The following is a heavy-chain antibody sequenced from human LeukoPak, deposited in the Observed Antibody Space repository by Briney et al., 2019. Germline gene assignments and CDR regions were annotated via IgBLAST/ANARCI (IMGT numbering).Heavy chain of an antibody. D-gene: IGHD3-10*01. CDR3: ARGGYYGSGTYYSPTSPH. CDR1: GFTFSSYG. Sequence: GGSLRLSCATSGFTFSSYGMTWVRQAPGKGLERVSSISGSGDNTYYADSVKGRFTFSRDNSKDTLYLQMNSLRAEDTAVYYCARGGYYGSGTYYSPTSPHWGQGTLVTVSS. J-gene: IGHJ4*02. CDR2: ISGSGDNT. V-gene: IGHV3-23*01.